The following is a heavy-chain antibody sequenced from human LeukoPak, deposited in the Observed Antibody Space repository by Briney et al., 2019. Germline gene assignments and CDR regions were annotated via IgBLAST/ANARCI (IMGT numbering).Heavy chain of an antibody. V-gene: IGHV1-46*01. CDR3: ARDLSRRGLYSSSSDYYYMDV. D-gene: IGHD6-6*01. CDR1: GYTFTSYY. Sequence: ASVKVSCKASGYTFTSYYMHWVRQAPGQGPEWMGIINPSGGSTSYAQKFQGRVTMTRDTSTSTVYMEPSSLRSEDTAVYYCARDLSRRGLYSSSSDYYYMDVWGKGTTVTVSS. CDR2: INPSGGST. J-gene: IGHJ6*03.